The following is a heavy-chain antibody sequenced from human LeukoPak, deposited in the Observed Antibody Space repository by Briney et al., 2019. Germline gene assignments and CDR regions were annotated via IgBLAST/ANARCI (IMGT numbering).Heavy chain of an antibody. Sequence: GGSLRLSCAASGFTFSSYGMHWVRQAPGKGLEWVAVISYDGSNKYYADSVKGRFTISRDNSKNTLYLQMNSLRAEDTAVYYCARGPGIVGATVYYYYYGMDVWGQGTTVTVSS. CDR1: GFTFSSYG. J-gene: IGHJ6*02. D-gene: IGHD1-26*01. CDR3: ARGPGIVGATVYYYYYGMDV. V-gene: IGHV3-30*03. CDR2: ISYDGSNK.